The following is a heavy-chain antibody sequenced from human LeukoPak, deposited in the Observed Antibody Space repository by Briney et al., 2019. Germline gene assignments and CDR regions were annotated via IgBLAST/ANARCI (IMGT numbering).Heavy chain of an antibody. CDR2: ISAYNGNT. V-gene: IGHV1-18*01. CDR1: GYTFTSYG. CDR3: ARGLPYSSSSWGVYYFDY. Sequence: ASVKVSCKASGYTFTSYGIIWVRQAPGQGLEWMGWISAYNGNTNYAQKLQGRVTMTTDTSTSTAYMELRSLRSDDTAVYYCARGLPYSSSSWGVYYFDYWGQGTLVTVSS. D-gene: IGHD6-6*01. J-gene: IGHJ4*02.